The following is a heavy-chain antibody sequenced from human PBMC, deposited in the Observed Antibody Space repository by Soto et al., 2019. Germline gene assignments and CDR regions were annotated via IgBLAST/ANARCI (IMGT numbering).Heavy chain of an antibody. V-gene: IGHV3-15*01. CDR1: GFPFSNAW. CDR2: IKSKTDGGTT. CDR3: TTDWEYYYDSSGYHPN. Sequence: PGGSLRLSCAASGFPFSNAWISWVRQAPGKGLEWVGRIKSKTDGGTTDYAAPVKGRFTISRDDSKNTLYLQMNSLKTEDTAVYYCTTDWEYYYDSSGYHPNWGQGTLVTVSS. D-gene: IGHD3-22*01. J-gene: IGHJ4*02.